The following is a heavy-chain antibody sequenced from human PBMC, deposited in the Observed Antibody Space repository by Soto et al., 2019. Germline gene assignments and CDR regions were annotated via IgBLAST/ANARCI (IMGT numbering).Heavy chain of an antibody. CDR2: INPSGGST. V-gene: IGHV1-46*03. CDR1: GYTFTSYY. D-gene: IGHD6-13*01. CDR3: ARDEGNNRGRSSWYSISDAFDI. J-gene: IGHJ3*02. Sequence: ASVKVSCKASGYTFTSYYMHWVRQAPGQGLEWMGIINPSGGSTSYAQKFQGRVTMTRDTSTSTVYMELGSLRSEDTAVYYCARDEGNNRGRSSWYSISDAFDIWGQGTMVTVSS.